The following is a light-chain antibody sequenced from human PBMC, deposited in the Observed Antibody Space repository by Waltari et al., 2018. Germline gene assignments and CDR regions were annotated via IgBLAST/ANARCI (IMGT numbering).Light chain of an antibody. CDR3: QSADDTGDHVL. J-gene: IGLJ2*01. CDR2: RNT. Sequence: QQESGQAPVVMIRRNTGRPSGIPERFSASDSGTTGTLVISGVQAEDEADYYCQSADDTGDHVLFGGGTKLTVL. V-gene: IGLV3-25*03.